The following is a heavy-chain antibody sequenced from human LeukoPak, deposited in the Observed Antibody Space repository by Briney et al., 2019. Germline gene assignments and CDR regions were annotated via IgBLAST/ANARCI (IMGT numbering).Heavy chain of an antibody. D-gene: IGHD6-19*01. V-gene: IGHV1-18*01. CDR3: ARDFPAGSIRYFDY. Sequence: ASVKVSCKASGYTFTSYGISGVRQAPGQGLEWMRWISAYNGNTNYAQKLQGRVTMTTDTSTSTAYMELRSLRSDDTAVYYCARDFPAGSIRYFDYWGQGTLVTVSS. J-gene: IGHJ4*02. CDR1: GYTFTSYG. CDR2: ISAYNGNT.